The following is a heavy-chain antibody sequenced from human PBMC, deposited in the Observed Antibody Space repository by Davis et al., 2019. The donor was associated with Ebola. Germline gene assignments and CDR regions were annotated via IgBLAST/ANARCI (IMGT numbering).Heavy chain of an antibody. D-gene: IGHD6-19*01. V-gene: IGHV3-30*03. CDR3: ARSGAVAGTSWFDP. Sequence: GESLKISCAASGFTFSSYGMHWVRQAPGKGLEWVAVISYDGSNKYYADSVKGRFTISRDNSKNTLYLQMNSLRAEDTAVYYCARSGAVAGTSWFDPWGQGTLVTVSS. J-gene: IGHJ5*02. CDR2: ISYDGSNK. CDR1: GFTFSSYG.